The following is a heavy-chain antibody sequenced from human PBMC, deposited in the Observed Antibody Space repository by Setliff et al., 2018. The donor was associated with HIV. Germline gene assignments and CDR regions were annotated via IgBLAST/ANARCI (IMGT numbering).Heavy chain of an antibody. CDR1: GFTFGDHY. D-gene: IGHD2-8*02. CDR3: TRDPRLVDF. CDR2: IRGDSTSI. J-gene: IGHJ3*01. Sequence: GGSLRLSCEASGFTFGDHYMTWIRQAPGKGLEWISYIRGDSTSINYADSVKGRFIISRDNAKNSLYLRMNSLRAEDTAVYYCTRDPRLVDFWGQGTMVTVSS. V-gene: IGHV3-11*05.